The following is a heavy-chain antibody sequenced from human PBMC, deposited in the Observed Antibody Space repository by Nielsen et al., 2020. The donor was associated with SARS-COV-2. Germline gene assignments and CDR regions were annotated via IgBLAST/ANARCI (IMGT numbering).Heavy chain of an antibody. J-gene: IGHJ5*02. V-gene: IGHV3-74*01. Sequence: GESLKISCAASGLTFSSYWMHWVRQAPGKGLVWVSRINSDGSSTSYADSVKGRFTISRDNAKNTLYLQMNSLRAEDTAVYYCARDYGGNLGWFDPWGQGTLVTVSS. CDR1: GLTFSSYW. CDR2: INSDGSST. CDR3: ARDYGGNLGWFDP. D-gene: IGHD4-23*01.